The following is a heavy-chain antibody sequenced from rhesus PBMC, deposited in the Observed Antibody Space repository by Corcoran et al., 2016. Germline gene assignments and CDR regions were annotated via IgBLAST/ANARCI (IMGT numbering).Heavy chain of an antibody. V-gene: IGHV4-76*01. CDR1: GSSIRSGND. J-gene: IGHJ6*01. D-gene: IGHD1-14*01. Sequence: QVQLQESGPGVVKPSETLSLTCAVSGSSIRSGNDWSWIRLPPGEGLEWIGYIYGSRGSTNYNPSLKNRVTISKDTSKNQFSLKLSSVTAADTAVYYCARSGIAGTFGGLDSWGQGVVVTVSS. CDR2: IYGSRGST. CDR3: ARSGIAGTFGGLDS.